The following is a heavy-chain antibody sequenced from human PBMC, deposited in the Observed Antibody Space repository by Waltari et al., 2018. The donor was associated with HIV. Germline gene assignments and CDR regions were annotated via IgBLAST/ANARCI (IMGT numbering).Heavy chain of an antibody. CDR2: IIPIFGTA. V-gene: IGHV1-69*01. CDR1: GGTSSSYA. J-gene: IGHJ6*02. D-gene: IGHD4-4*01. Sequence: QVQLVQSGAEVKKPGSSVKVSCKASGGTSSSYAISWVRQAPGQGLEWMGGIIPIFGTANYAQKFQGRVTITADESTSTAYMELSSLRSEDTAVYYCARGSDYSNYSYYYYSMDVWGQGTTVTVSS. CDR3: ARGSDYSNYSYYYYSMDV.